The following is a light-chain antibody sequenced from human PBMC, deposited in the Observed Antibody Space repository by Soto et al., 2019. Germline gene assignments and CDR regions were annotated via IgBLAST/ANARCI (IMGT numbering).Light chain of an antibody. CDR3: QQYGSSQFT. CDR1: QSVSSSY. J-gene: IGKJ3*01. CDR2: GAS. V-gene: IGKV3-20*01. Sequence: EIVLTQSPGTLSLSPGERATLSCRASQSVSSSYLAWYQQKPGQAPRLLIYGASSRATGIPDRFSGSGSGTDFTLTISRLEPEDFAVYYCQQYGSSQFTFGPRTKVYIK.